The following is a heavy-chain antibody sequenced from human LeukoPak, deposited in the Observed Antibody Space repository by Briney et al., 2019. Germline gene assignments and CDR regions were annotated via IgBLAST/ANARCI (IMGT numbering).Heavy chain of an antibody. D-gene: IGHD2-2*01. CDR1: GYTFTSYY. CDR2: INPSGGST. V-gene: IGHV1-46*01. J-gene: IGHJ5*02. CDR3: ARGYCSSTSCYGVLGFDP. Sequence: ASVKVSCKASGYTFTSYYMHWVRQAPGQGLEWMGIINPSGGSTSYAQKFQGRVTMTRDTSTSTSYMELRSLRSEDTAVYYCARGYCSSTSCYGVLGFDPWGQGTLVTVSS.